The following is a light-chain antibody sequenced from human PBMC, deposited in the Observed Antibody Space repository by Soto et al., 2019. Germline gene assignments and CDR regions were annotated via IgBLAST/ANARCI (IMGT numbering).Light chain of an antibody. CDR3: QQYGNSPIT. Sequence: EIVMSQSPATVSLTPGERATLTCRASQSIGSMSLAWYQQKPGQAPRLLIFGASSRATGIPDRFSGSGSGTDFTLTISRLEPEDFAVYYCQQYGNSPITFAQGTRLEI. V-gene: IGKV3-20*01. CDR1: QSIGSMS. J-gene: IGKJ5*01. CDR2: GAS.